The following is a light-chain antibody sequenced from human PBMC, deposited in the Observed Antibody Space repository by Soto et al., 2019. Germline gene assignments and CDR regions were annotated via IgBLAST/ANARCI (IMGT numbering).Light chain of an antibody. CDR3: QQAYSLPIT. J-gene: IGKJ5*01. Sequence: IQVTPSPSFMSASVVDRVTITCRASQDTAGYLAWYQHKPGRTPELLIHGASRLQSGVLARFSGSGSETDFTLSINSLQPEDFATYYCQQAYSLPITFGQGTRLEIK. CDR1: QDTAGY. CDR2: GAS. V-gene: IGKV1D-12*01.